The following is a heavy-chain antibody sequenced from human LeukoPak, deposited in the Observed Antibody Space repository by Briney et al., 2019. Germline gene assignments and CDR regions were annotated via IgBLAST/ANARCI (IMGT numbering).Heavy chain of an antibody. CDR1: GFAFNVFG. Sequence: GGSLRLSCEGSGFAFNVFGMHWIRQAPGKGLEWVAFIKADGVFTNYAEAVKGRFTISRDNSDNKVFLRMESARPDDTAVYYCARKLMSSRRFEYWGQGTLVTVSS. J-gene: IGHJ4*02. CDR2: IKADGVFT. V-gene: IGHV3-30*02. CDR3: ARKLMSSRRFEY. D-gene: IGHD2-8*01.